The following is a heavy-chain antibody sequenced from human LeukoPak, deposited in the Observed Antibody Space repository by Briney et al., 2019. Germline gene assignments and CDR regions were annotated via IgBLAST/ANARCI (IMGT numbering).Heavy chain of an antibody. D-gene: IGHD3-22*01. V-gene: IGHV3-33*01. CDR2: IWYAGNNE. Sequence: PAGSLRLSCAASGFTFTSYAMHWVRQAPGKGQEWVAVIWYAGNNEYYAGSVKGRFTISRDNSKNTLYLQMNSLRAEDTAVYYCARGSSGYYYVHDYWGQGTLVTVSS. CDR1: GFTFTSYA. J-gene: IGHJ4*02. CDR3: ARGSSGYYYVHDY.